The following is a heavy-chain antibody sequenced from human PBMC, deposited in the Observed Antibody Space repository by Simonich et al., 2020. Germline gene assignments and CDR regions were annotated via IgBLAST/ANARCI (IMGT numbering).Heavy chain of an antibody. Sequence: EVQLVESGGGLVKPGGSLRLSCAASGFTFSSYSMNWVRQAPGRGLECVSSISSSSSYIYYADSVKGRFTIARDTAKNSLYLQMNSLRAEDTAVYYCARGIVGASGAFDIWGQGTMVTVSS. CDR1: GFTFSSYS. CDR2: ISSSSSYI. CDR3: ARGIVGASGAFDI. J-gene: IGHJ3*02. V-gene: IGHV3-21*01. D-gene: IGHD1-26*01.